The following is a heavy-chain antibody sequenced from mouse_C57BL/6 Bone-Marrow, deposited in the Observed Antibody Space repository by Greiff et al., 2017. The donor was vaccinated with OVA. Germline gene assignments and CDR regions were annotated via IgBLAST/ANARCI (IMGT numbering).Heavy chain of an antibody. Sequence: QVQLQQSGAELVRPGSSVKLSCKASGYTFTSYWMDWVKQRPGQGLEWIGNIYPSDSETHYNQKFKDKATLTVDKSSSTAYMQLSSLTSEDSSVYYCARSSYYGSSYGAMDYWGQGTSVTVSS. J-gene: IGHJ4*01. V-gene: IGHV1-61*01. CDR1: GYTFTSYW. D-gene: IGHD1-1*01. CDR2: IYPSDSET. CDR3: ARSSYYGSSYGAMDY.